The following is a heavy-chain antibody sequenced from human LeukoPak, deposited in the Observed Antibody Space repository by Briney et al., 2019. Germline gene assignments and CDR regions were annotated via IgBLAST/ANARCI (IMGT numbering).Heavy chain of an antibody. D-gene: IGHD2-8*02. J-gene: IGHJ6*02. Sequence: GGSLRLSCVASGFIFGFNTNGMQWARQTPGKGLAWMAGIWNDVGIKYSGDAVNGRFTISRDNSKSTLYLQMDCLRGDDTAVYYCARIGCTGGNCRPYSYYPMDVWGRGTTVTVSS. CDR1: GFIFGFNTNG. CDR3: ARIGCTGGNCRPYSYYPMDV. CDR2: IWNDVGIK. V-gene: IGHV3-33*01.